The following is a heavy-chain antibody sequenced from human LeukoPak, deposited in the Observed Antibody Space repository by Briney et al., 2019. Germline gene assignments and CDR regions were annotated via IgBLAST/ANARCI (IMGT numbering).Heavy chain of an antibody. Sequence: PSETLSLTCIVSHYSINDGYYWGWVRQPPGRGLEWIGNIYKEGTTHYNSSLSSRVTISVDTSKNQFSLTLRSVTAADTAVYYCAKGFSSYSCFAPWGPGILVTVSS. CDR3: AKGFSSYSCFAP. D-gene: IGHD3-16*02. J-gene: IGHJ5*02. V-gene: IGHV4-38-2*02. CDR2: IYKEGTT. CDR1: HYSINDGYY.